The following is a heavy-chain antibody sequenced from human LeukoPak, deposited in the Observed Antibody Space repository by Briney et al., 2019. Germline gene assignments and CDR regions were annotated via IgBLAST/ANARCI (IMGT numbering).Heavy chain of an antibody. CDR3: ARDRGGSGWYNDY. Sequence: GRSLRLSCAASGFTFSSYGMHWVRQAPGKGLEWVAVIWYDGSNKYYADSVKGRFTISRDNSKNTLYLQMNSLRAEDTAVYYCARDRGGSGWYNDYWGQGTLVTVSS. CDR1: GFTFSSYG. V-gene: IGHV3-30*19. D-gene: IGHD6-19*01. J-gene: IGHJ4*02. CDR2: IWYDGSNK.